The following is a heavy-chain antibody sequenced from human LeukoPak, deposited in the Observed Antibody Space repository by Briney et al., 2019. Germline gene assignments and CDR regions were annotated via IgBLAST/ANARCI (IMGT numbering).Heavy chain of an antibody. CDR3: AKDPSVYDSSGYPN. Sequence: PGGSLRLSCAASGFTFSSYGMHWVRQAPGKGLEWVAFIRYDGSNKYYADSVEGRFTISRGNSKNTLYLQMNSLRAEDTAVYYCAKDPSVYDSSGYPNWGQGTLVTVSS. CDR2: IRYDGSNK. V-gene: IGHV3-30*02. J-gene: IGHJ4*02. D-gene: IGHD3-22*01. CDR1: GFTFSSYG.